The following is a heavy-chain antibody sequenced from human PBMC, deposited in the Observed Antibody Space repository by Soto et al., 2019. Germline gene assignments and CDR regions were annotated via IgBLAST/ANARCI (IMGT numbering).Heavy chain of an antibody. CDR2: IDWEDTK. V-gene: IGHV2-70*04. CDR1: GFSRSGTGMR. Sequence: SVPTLVNHTQTLTMTCNLSGFSRSGTGMRVTWIRQPPGKALEWLARIDWEDTKLYSSSLKTRLSISRDTSKNQVVLTMTNMDPADTGTYYCARAFYGMDVWGQGTTVTVSS. CDR3: ARAFYGMDV. J-gene: IGHJ6*02.